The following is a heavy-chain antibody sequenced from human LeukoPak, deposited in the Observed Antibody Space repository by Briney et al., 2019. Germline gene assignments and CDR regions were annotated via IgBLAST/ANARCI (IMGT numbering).Heavy chain of an antibody. D-gene: IGHD2-15*01. J-gene: IGHJ5*02. V-gene: IGHV4-4*02. Sequence: PSETLSLTCAVSGGSISRSNWWSWVRQSPGKGLEWIGEIYHSGSTNYNPSLKSRVTISVDKSKNQFSLKLNSVTAADTAVYYCARVDGSCSGGSCPSGNWFDPWGQGTLVTVSS. CDR1: GGSISRSNW. CDR2: IYHSGST. CDR3: ARVDGSCSGGSCPSGNWFDP.